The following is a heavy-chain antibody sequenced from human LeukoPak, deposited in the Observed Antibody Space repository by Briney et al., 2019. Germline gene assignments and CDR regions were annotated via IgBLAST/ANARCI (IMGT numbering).Heavy chain of an antibody. V-gene: IGHV4-34*01. Sequence: SETLSLTCAVYGGSFSGYYWSWIRQPPGKGPEWIGEINHSGSTNYNPSLKSRVTISVDTSKNQFSLKLSSVTAADTAVYYCARGRRYYDSSGYYPWWGQGTLVTVSS. D-gene: IGHD3-22*01. CDR2: INHSGST. CDR3: ARGRRYYDSSGYYPW. J-gene: IGHJ4*02. CDR1: GGSFSGYY.